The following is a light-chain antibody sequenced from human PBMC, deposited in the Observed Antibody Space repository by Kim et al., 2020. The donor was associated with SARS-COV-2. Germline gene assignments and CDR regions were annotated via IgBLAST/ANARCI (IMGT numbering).Light chain of an antibody. J-gene: IGLJ3*02. CDR3: LLSYSGVWV. CDR2: DTT. Sequence: PGGTATLTCSSSTGPVTSSHFPYWCQQRPGQAPRTLISDTTNTHSWTPARFSGSLLGDKAALTLSGAQPEDEADYYCLLSYSGVWVFGGGTRLTVL. CDR1: TGPVTSSHF. V-gene: IGLV7-46*01.